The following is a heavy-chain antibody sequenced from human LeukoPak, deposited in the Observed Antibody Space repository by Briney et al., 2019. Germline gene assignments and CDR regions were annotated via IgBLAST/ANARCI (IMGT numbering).Heavy chain of an antibody. CDR2: IFYTGST. Sequence: PETLSLTCTVSGGTISSYYWSWIRQPPGKGLEWIGYIFYTGSTKYNPSLKSRVTISVDTSENQISLRLRSVTAADTAAYYCARRDYYDTTWMGWYFDLWGRGTLVTVSS. D-gene: IGHD3-22*01. J-gene: IGHJ2*01. V-gene: IGHV4-59*08. CDR1: GGTISSYY. CDR3: ARRDYYDTTWMGWYFDL.